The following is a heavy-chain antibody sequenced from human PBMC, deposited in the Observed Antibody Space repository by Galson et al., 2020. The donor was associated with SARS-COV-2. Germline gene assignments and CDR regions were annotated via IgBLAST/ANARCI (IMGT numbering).Heavy chain of an antibody. CDR3: ARDRFGELSP. Sequence: ASETLSLTCSVSAGSISSGGYSWSWIRQPPGQGLEWIGYIYHSGTTYYNPSLKSRVALSLDRSKNQFSLELSSVTAADTAVYYCARDRFGELSPWGQGTLVTVSS. D-gene: IGHD3-10*01. CDR1: AGSISSGGYS. V-gene: IGHV4-30-2*01. J-gene: IGHJ1*01. CDR2: IYHSGTT.